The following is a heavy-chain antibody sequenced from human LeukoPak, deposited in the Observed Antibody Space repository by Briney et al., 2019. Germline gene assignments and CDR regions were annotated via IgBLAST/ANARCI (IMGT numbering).Heavy chain of an antibody. V-gene: IGHV4-4*02. CDR3: ARYYCSGGSCYPSDAFDI. J-gene: IGHJ3*02. CDR1: GGSISSSNW. Sequence: SGTLSLTCAVTGGSISSSNWWSWVRQPPGKGLKWIGEIYHSGSTNYNPSLKSRVTISVDKSKNQFSLKLSSVTAADTAVYYCARYYCSGGSCYPSDAFDIWGQGTMVTVSS. D-gene: IGHD2-15*01. CDR2: IYHSGST.